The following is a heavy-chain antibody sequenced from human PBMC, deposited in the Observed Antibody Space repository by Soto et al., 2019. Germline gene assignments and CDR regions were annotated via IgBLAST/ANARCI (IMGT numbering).Heavy chain of an antibody. Sequence: QVQLVQSGAEVKKPGASVKVSCKASGYTFTSYHINWVRQAPGQGLEWMGWISAYNGNTNYAQKLQGRVTMTTDTAPRTAHRGLGSLGSDDPAGYSWAEGAPPADYWGQGTLVTVSS. CDR3: AEGAPPADY. J-gene: IGHJ4*02. V-gene: IGHV1-18*01. CDR2: ISAYNGNT. CDR1: GYTFTSYH.